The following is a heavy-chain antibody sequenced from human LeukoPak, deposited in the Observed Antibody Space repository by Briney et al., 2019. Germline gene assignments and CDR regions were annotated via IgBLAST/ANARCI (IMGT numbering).Heavy chain of an antibody. J-gene: IGHJ4*02. CDR2: IDPNSGGT. Sequence: ASVKVSCKASGYTFTGYYMHWVRQAPGQGLEWMGWIDPNSGGTNYAQKFQGRVTMTRDTSISTAYMELSRLRSDDTAVYYCAREGWLRLVGLDYWGQGTLVTVSS. V-gene: IGHV1-2*02. CDR1: GYTFTGYY. D-gene: IGHD5-12*01. CDR3: AREGWLRLVGLDY.